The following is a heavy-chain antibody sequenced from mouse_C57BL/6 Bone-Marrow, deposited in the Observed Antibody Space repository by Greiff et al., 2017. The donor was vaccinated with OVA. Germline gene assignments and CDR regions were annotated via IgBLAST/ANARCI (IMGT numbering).Heavy chain of an antibody. CDR1: GYTFTDYY. D-gene: IGHD2-14*01. Sequence: EVQRVESGPVLVKPGASVKMSCKASGYTFTDYYMNWVKQSHGKSLEWIGVINPYNGGTSYNQKFKGKATLTVDKSSSTAYMELNSLTSEDSAVYYCARLHRGSYAMDYWGQGTSVTVSS. CDR3: ARLHRGSYAMDY. J-gene: IGHJ4*01. CDR2: INPYNGGT. V-gene: IGHV1-19*01.